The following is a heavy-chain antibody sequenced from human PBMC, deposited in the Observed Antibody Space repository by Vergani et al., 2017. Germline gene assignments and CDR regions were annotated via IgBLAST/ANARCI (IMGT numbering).Heavy chain of an antibody. J-gene: IGHJ4*02. CDR3: AKRLVRIEGFDY. CDR1: GFTFSSYA. D-gene: IGHD6-19*01. V-gene: IGHV3-23*01. Sequence: EVQLLESGGGLVQPGGSLRLSCAASGFTFSSYAMSWVRQAPGKGLEWVSAISGSGGSTYYADSVKGRFTISRDNSKNTLYLQMNSLRAEATAVYYCAKRLVRIEGFDYWGQGTLVTVSS. CDR2: ISGSGGST.